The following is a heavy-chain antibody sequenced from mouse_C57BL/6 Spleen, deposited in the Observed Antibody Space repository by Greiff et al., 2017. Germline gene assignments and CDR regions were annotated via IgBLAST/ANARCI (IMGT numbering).Heavy chain of an antibody. CDR2: ISNGGGST. J-gene: IGHJ3*01. CDR1: GFTFSDYY. CDR3: ARHDGYSFAY. Sequence: EVQRVESGGGLVQPGGSLKLSCAASGFTFSDYYMSWVRQTPEKRLEWVAYISNGGGSTYYPDSVQGRFTISRDNAKNTLYLQMSRLKSDDTAMYYCARHDGYSFAYWGQGTLVTVSA. V-gene: IGHV5-12*01. D-gene: IGHD2-3*01.